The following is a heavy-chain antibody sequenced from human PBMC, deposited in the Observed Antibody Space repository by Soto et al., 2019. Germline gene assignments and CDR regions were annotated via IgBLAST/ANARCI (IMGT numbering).Heavy chain of an antibody. CDR1: GFTFDDYA. Sequence: EVQLVESGGGLVQPGNSLRLSCAGSGFTFDDYAMHWVRQAPGKGLEWVSGISYNSGSVGYADSVSGRFTISRDRAKKSLYLEMNSLKTEDTAFYYSSIAKVGFWRGYYSDRAFDHWGQGTLVTVSS. J-gene: IGHJ4*02. CDR2: ISYNSGSV. CDR3: SIAKVGFWRGYYSDRAFDH. V-gene: IGHV3-9*01. D-gene: IGHD3-3*01.